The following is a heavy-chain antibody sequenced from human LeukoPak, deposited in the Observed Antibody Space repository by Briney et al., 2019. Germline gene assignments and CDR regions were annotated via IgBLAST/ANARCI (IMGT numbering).Heavy chain of an antibody. J-gene: IGHJ4*02. CDR3: ARDCGGSCSYYFDY. Sequence: KAGGSLRLSCAASGFTFSSYSMNWVRQAPGKGLEWVSSISSSSSYIYYADSVKGRFTISRDNAKNSLYLQMNSLRAEDTAVYYCARDCGGSCSYYFDYWGQGTLVTVSS. D-gene: IGHD2-15*01. V-gene: IGHV3-21*01. CDR1: GFTFSSYS. CDR2: ISSSSSYI.